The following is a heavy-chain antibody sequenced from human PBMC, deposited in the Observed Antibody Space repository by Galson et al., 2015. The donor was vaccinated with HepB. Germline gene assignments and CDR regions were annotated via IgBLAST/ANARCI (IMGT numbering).Heavy chain of an antibody. CDR3: ARRRASEYSSSPYGMDV. CDR1: GYSFTSYW. CDR2: IDPSDSYT. J-gene: IGHJ6*02. V-gene: IGHV5-10-1*01. D-gene: IGHD6-6*01. Sequence: QSGAEVKKPGESLKISCKGSGYSFTSYWIGWVRQMPGKGLEWMGRIDPSDSYTNYSPSFQGHVTISADKSISTAYLRWSSLKASDTAMYYCARRRASEYSSSPYGMDVWGQGTTVTVSS.